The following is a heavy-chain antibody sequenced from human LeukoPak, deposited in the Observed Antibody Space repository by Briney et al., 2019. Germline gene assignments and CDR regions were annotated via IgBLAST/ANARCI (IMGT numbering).Heavy chain of an antibody. CDR1: GVSINNYY. J-gene: IGHJ4*02. Sequence: SETLSLTCSVSGVSINNYYWSWVRQPPGKGLEGIGCIYYSGSTNYNPSLKSRVTISVDTSKNQFSLKLSSVTAADTAVYYCARSQQLIRTFDSWGQGTLVTVSS. CDR3: ARSQQLIRTFDS. CDR2: IYYSGST. V-gene: IGHV4-59*01. D-gene: IGHD6-13*01.